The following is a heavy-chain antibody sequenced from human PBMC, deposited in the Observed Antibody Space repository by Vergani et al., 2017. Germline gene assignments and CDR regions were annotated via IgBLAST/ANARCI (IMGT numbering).Heavy chain of an antibody. CDR3: ARGPPTRWLTSFDY. D-gene: IGHD5-18*01. CDR2: IYYSGST. CDR1: GGSVSSGSYY. V-gene: IGHV4-61*01. Sequence: QVQLQESGPGLVKPSETLSLTCTVSGGSVSSGSYYWSWIRQPPGKGLEWIGYIYYSGSTNYNPSLKSRVTISVDTSKNQFSLKLSSVTAADTAVYYCARGPPTRWLTSFDYWGQGTLVTVYS. J-gene: IGHJ4*02.